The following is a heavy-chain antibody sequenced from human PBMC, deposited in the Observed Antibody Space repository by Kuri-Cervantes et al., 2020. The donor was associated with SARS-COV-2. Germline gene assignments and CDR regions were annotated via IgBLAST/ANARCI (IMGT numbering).Heavy chain of an antibody. D-gene: IGHD5-12*01. CDR3: ATDGSRYFDY. J-gene: IGHJ4*02. V-gene: IGHV3-NL1*01. Sequence: GGSLRLSCAASGFTFSSYAMHWVRQAPGKGLEWVAVIYSGGSTYYADSVKGRFTISRDNSKNTLYLQMNSPRAEDTAVYYCATDGSRYFDYWGQGTLVTVSS. CDR1: GFTFSSYA. CDR2: IYSGGST.